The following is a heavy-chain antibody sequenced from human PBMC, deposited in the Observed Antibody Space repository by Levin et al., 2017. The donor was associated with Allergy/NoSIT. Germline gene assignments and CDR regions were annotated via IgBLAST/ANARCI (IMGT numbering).Heavy chain of an antibody. CDR2: IRSNIHGGTT. Sequence: PGESLKISCTVSGFTFGDYAMKWFRQAPGKGLEWVSFIRSNIHGGTTEYAASVKGRFIMSRDDSKSTVYLQMNSLKTEDTAVYFCTRVLVAAGPRLDYWGQGTLVTVSS. V-gene: IGHV3-49*03. D-gene: IGHD6-13*01. CDR1: GFTFGDYA. J-gene: IGHJ4*02. CDR3: TRVLVAAGPRLDY.